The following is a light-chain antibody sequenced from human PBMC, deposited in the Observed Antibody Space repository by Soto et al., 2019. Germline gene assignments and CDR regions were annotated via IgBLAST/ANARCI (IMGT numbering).Light chain of an antibody. CDR1: QSVSSY. Sequence: EIVLTQSPATLSLSPGARATLSCRASQSVSSYLACYQQKPGQAPRLLIYDTSNRATGIPARFSGGGSGTDFAPAVSNLETEHSAVYEWEGSSNWPSCRQGTKLEI. CDR3: EGSSNWPS. CDR2: DTS. J-gene: IGKJ2*03. V-gene: IGKV3-11*01.